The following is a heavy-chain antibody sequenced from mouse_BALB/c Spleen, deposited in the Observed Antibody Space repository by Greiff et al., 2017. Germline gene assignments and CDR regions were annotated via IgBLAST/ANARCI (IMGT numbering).Heavy chain of an antibody. CDR1: GFTFSDYY. CDR2: ISDGGSYT. D-gene: IGHD2-2*01. V-gene: IGHV5-4*02. J-gene: IGHJ4*01. CDR3: ARGGLRRTMDY. Sequence: VQLKESGGGLVKPGGSLKLSCAASGFTFSDYYMYWVRQTPEKRLEWVATISDGGSYTYYPDSVKGRFTISRDNAKNNLYLQMSSLKSEDTAMYYCARGGLRRTMDYWGQGTSVTVSS.